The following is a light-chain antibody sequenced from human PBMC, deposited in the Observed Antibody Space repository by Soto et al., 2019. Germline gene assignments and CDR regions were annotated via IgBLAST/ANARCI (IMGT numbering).Light chain of an antibody. Sequence: QSVLTQPPSVSAAPGQKVTISCSGSSSNIGNNYVSWYQQLPGTAPKLLIYDNNKRPSGIPDRFSGSKSGTSATLGITGLQTGDEADYHCGTWDSSLSASYVFGTGTKLTVL. V-gene: IGLV1-51*01. CDR3: GTWDSSLSASYV. CDR2: DNN. J-gene: IGLJ1*01. CDR1: SSNIGNNY.